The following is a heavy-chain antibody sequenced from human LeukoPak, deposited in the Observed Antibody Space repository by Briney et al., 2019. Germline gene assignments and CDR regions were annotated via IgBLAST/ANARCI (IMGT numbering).Heavy chain of an antibody. D-gene: IGHD2-15*01. V-gene: IGHV3-21*01. J-gene: IGHJ4*02. CDR3: ARPGLYCSGGSCYPFEY. CDR1: GFTFSSYS. Sequence: PGGSLRLSCAASGFTFSSYSMNWVRQAPGKGLEWVSSISSSSSNIYYADSVKGRFTISRDNAKSSLYLQMNSLRVEDTALYYCARPGLYCSGGSCYPFEYWGQGTLVTVSS. CDR2: ISSSSSNI.